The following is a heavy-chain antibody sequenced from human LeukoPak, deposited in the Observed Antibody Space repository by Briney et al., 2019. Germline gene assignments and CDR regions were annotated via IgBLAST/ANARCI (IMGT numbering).Heavy chain of an antibody. J-gene: IGHJ4*02. CDR2: ISSSSSTI. V-gene: IGHV3-48*04. Sequence: PGGSLRLSCAASGFTFSSYSMNWVRQAPGKGLEWVSYISSSSSTIYYADSVKGRFTISRDNAKNSLYLQMNSLRAEDMALYYCAKDEDYDILTGYIDYWGQGTLVTVSS. CDR1: GFTFSSYS. CDR3: AKDEDYDILTGYIDY. D-gene: IGHD3-9*01.